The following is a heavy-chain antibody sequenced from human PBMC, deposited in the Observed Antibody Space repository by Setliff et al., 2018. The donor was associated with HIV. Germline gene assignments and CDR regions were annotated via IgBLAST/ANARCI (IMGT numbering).Heavy chain of an antibody. CDR1: GFTFSNYA. CDR2: ISSSSRSK. CDR3: ARHSSSWGYYFDY. J-gene: IGHJ4*02. D-gene: IGHD6-13*01. V-gene: IGHV3-21*01. Sequence: GGSLRLSCAASGFTFSNYAMSWVRQAPGKGLEWVSSISSSSRSKYYADSVKGRFTISRDNAKNSLYLQMNSLRAEDTAVYYCARHSSSWGYYFDYWGQGTLVTVSS.